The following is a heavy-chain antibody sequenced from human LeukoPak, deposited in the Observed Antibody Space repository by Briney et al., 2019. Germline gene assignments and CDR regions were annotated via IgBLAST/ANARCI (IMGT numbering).Heavy chain of an antibody. D-gene: IGHD5-12*01. CDR3: ARGKRYSGYDLMD. V-gene: IGHV1-8*02. CDR1: GYTFTDYY. J-gene: IGHJ4*02. CDR2: MNPNSGNT. Sequence: ASVKVSCKASGYTFTDYYIHWVRQAPGQGLEWMGWMNPNSGNTGYAQKFQGRVTMTRNTSISTAYMELSSLRSEDTAVYYCARGKRYSGYDLMDWGQGTLVTVSS.